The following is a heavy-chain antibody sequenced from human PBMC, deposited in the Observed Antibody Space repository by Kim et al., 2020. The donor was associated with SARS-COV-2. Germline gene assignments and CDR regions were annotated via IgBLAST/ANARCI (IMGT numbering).Heavy chain of an antibody. D-gene: IGHD3-10*01. J-gene: IGHJ4*02. Sequence: GGSLRLFCAASGFTFSSYAMHWVRQAPGKGLEWVAVISYDGSNKYYADSVKGRFTISRDNSKNTLYLQMNSLRAEDTAVYYCARDDGWDYYGSGSYTHFDYWGQGTLVTGSS. CDR3: ARDDGWDYYGSGSYTHFDY. V-gene: IGHV3-30*04. CDR1: GFTFSSYA. CDR2: ISYDGSNK.